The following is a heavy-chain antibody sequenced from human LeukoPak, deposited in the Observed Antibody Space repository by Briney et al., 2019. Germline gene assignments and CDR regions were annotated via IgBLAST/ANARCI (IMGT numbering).Heavy chain of an antibody. CDR3: ARVRRTAVRGVIMGAFDI. J-gene: IGHJ3*02. V-gene: IGHV1-2*02. Sequence: GASVKVSCKASGYTFTGYYMHWVRQAPGQGLEWMGWINPNSGGTNYAQKFQGRVTMTRDTSISTAYMELSRLRSDDTAVYYCARVRRTAVRGVIMGAFDIWGQGTMVTVSS. CDR2: INPNSGGT. D-gene: IGHD3-10*01. CDR1: GYTFTGYY.